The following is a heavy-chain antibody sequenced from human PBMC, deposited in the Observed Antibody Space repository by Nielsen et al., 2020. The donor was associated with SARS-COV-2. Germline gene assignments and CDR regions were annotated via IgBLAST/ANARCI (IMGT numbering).Heavy chain of an antibody. CDR2: IKQDGSEK. Sequence: GESLKISCAASGFTFSSYWMTWVRQAPGKGLEWVANIKQDGSEKYYVDSVKGRFTISRDNAKNSLYLQMNSLRAEDTAAYYCARDRPSGFKYWGQGTLVTVSS. V-gene: IGHV3-7*01. D-gene: IGHD5-12*01. CDR3: ARDRPSGFKY. CDR1: GFTFSSYW. J-gene: IGHJ4*02.